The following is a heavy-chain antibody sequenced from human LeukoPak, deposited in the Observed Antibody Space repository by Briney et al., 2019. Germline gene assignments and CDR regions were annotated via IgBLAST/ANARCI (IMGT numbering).Heavy chain of an antibody. J-gene: IGHJ4*02. D-gene: IGHD3-10*01. CDR1: GFTFSNYW. V-gene: IGHV3-7*01. Sequence: GGSLRLSCVASGFTFSNYWMSWVRQAPGKGLEWVANIKEDGNEKCYVDSVKARFTISRDNAKNSLYLQMNSLRAEDTAVYYCARDKSEGSSTGSLFTYWGQGTLVTVSS. CDR2: IKEDGNEK. CDR3: ARDKSEGSSTGSLFTY.